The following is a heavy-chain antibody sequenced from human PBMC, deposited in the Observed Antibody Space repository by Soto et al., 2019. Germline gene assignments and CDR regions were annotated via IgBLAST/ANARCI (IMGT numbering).Heavy chain of an antibody. D-gene: IGHD2-2*01. Sequence: ASVKVSCKASGYTFTSYDINWVRQATGQGLEWMGWINPNCGSTGYAQNFQGRVTMTRNTSISTAYMELSSLRSEDTAVYYCATGCSTSCYARANAFDVWGQGTMVTVSS. CDR3: ATGCSTSCYARANAFDV. CDR1: GYTFTSYD. CDR2: INPNCGST. V-gene: IGHV1-8*01. J-gene: IGHJ3*01.